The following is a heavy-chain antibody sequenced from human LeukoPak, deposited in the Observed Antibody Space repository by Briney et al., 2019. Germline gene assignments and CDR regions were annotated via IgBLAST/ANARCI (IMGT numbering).Heavy chain of an antibody. D-gene: IGHD5-24*01. CDR2: INSDRSST. V-gene: IGHV3-74*01. CDR3: ARVAFVDSPPY. J-gene: IGHJ4*02. Sequence: PGGSLRLSCAASGFTFSSYWMHWVRQAPGKGLVWVSRINSDRSSTSYADSVRGRFTISRDNAKNTLYLQMNSLRAEDTAVYYCARVAFVDSPPYWGQGTLVTVSS. CDR1: GFTFSSYW.